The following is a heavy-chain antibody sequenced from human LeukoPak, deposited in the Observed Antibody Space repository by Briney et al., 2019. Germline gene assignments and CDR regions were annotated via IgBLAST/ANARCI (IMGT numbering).Heavy chain of an antibody. CDR2: ISSDENYK. J-gene: IGHJ4*02. V-gene: IGHV3-30-3*01. CDR1: GFTFSSYA. D-gene: IGHD3-9*01. CDR3: ARDVSPELRYLEY. Sequence: PGGSLRLSCAASGFTFSSYAMHWVRQAPGKGLEWVAVISSDENYKYYADSVKGRFTISRDKSKNTLYLQMNSLKTKDTAVYHCARDVSPELRYLEYWGQGTLVTVSS.